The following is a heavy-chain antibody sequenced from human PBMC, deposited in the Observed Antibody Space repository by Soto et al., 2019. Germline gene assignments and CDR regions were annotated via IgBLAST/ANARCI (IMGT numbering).Heavy chain of an antibody. V-gene: IGHV1-69*01. J-gene: IGHJ6*02. CDR3: ARYYGSSGHPPLCYGMDV. Sequence: QVQLVQSGAEVKKPGSSVKVSCKASGGTFSSYAISWVRQAPGQGLEWMGGIIPIFGTANYAQKFQGRVTIIADESTSTAYMELSSLRSEYTAVYYCARYYGSSGHPPLCYGMDVWGQGTTVTVSS. CDR2: IIPIFGTA. CDR1: GGTFSSYA. D-gene: IGHD3-22*01.